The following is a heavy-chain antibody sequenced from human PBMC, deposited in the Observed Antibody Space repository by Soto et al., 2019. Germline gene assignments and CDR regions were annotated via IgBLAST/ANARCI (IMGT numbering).Heavy chain of an antibody. Sequence: GGSLRLSCAASGFTFSSYSMNWVRQAPGKGLEWVSYISSSSSTIYYADSVKGRFTISRDNAKNSLYLQMNSLRAEDTAVYYCAREGCSGGSCYFPFDYYYYYMDVWGKGTTVTVSS. D-gene: IGHD2-15*01. CDR2: ISSSSSTI. J-gene: IGHJ6*03. CDR1: GFTFSSYS. CDR3: AREGCSGGSCYFPFDYYYYYMDV. V-gene: IGHV3-48*01.